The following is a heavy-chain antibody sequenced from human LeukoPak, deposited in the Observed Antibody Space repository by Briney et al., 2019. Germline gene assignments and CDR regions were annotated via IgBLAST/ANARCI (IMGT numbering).Heavy chain of an antibody. CDR2: ISGSGGST. J-gene: IGHJ5*02. Sequence: GGSLRLSCAASGVTLSSYAMSWVRQAPGKGLEWVSAISGSGGSTYYADSVKGRFTISRDNSKNTLYLQMNSLRAEDTAVFYCAKISAVEPLDPWGQGTLVTVSS. CDR1: GVTLSSYA. V-gene: IGHV3-23*01. CDR3: AKISAVEPLDP. D-gene: IGHD1-14*01.